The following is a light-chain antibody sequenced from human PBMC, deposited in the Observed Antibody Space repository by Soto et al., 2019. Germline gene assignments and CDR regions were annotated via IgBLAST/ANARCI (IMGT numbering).Light chain of an antibody. CDR1: NSNIGAGYD. CDR2: TNS. J-gene: IGLJ3*02. Sequence: QSVLTQPPSVSGAPGQRVTISCTGSNSNIGAGYDVHWYQQLPGTAPKLLIYTNSNRPSGVPDRISGSKSATSASLAITGLQAEDEADYYCQSYDSSVNGWVFGGGTKLTVL. V-gene: IGLV1-40*01. CDR3: QSYDSSVNGWV.